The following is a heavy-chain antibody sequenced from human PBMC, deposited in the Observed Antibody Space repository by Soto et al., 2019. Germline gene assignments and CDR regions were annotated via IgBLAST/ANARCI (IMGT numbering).Heavy chain of an antibody. D-gene: IGHD5-18*01. Sequence: PGGSLRLSCAASGFTFSSYSMNWVRQAPGKGLEWVSSISSSSSYIYYADSVKGRFTISRDNAKNSLYLQMNSLRAKDTAVYYCARDKRDTAMTHGMDVWGQGTTVTVSS. J-gene: IGHJ6*02. CDR3: ARDKRDTAMTHGMDV. CDR2: ISSSSSYI. V-gene: IGHV3-21*01. CDR1: GFTFSSYS.